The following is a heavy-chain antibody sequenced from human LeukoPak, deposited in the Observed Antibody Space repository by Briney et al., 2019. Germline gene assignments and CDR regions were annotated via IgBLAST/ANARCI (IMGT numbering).Heavy chain of an antibody. Sequence: ASVKVSCKASGYTFTSYYMHWVRQAPGQGLEWMGIINPSGGSTSYAQKFQGRVTMTRDTSTSTVYMELSSLRSEDTAVHYCARGGPTYYYDSSGYGFDYWGQGTLVTVSS. CDR3: ARGGPTYYYDSSGYGFDY. CDR2: INPSGGST. D-gene: IGHD3-22*01. CDR1: GYTFTSYY. J-gene: IGHJ4*02. V-gene: IGHV1-46*01.